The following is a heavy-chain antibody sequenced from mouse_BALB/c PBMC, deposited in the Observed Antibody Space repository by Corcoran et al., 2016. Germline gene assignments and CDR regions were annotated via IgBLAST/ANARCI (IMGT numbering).Heavy chain of an antibody. CDR2: INTYTGEP. D-gene: IGHD2-4*01. CDR1: GYTFKNYG. CDR3: AREDDYDWFAY. V-gene: IGHV9-1*02. J-gene: IGHJ3*01. Sequence: QIQLVQSGPELKKPGETVKISCKASGYTFKNYGMNWVKQAPGKGLKWMGWINTYTGEPTYADDFKGRFAFSLETSASTAYLQINNLKNEDMATYFCAREDDYDWFAYWGQGTLVTVSA.